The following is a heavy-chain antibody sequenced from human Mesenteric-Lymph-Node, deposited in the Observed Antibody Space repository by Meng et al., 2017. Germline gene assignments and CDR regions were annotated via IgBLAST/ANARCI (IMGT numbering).Heavy chain of an antibody. J-gene: IGHJ3*02. D-gene: IGHD5-24*01. CDR2: IVVGSGGT. CDR3: ARPRGRYDAFDI. V-gene: IGHV1-58*02. Sequence: SVKVSCKASGLTFSGSTMHWVRQARGQRPEWIGWIVVGSGGTTYAQKFQGRVTMTRDTSTSTVNMDLSSLRSEDTAVYYCARPRGRYDAFDIWGQGTLVTVSS. CDR1: GLTFSGST.